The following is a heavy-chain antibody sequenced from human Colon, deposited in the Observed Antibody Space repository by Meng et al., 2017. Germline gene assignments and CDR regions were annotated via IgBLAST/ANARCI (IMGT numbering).Heavy chain of an antibody. CDR1: GFTFNNFG. J-gene: IGHJ5*02. CDR3: ARDGGSGWNFAH. CDR2: VSYDGSSQ. D-gene: IGHD6-25*01. V-gene: IGHV3-30*01. Sequence: GESLKISCAASGFTFNNFGMPWVCQAPGKGLEWLAVVSYDGSSQYYGDSVKGRFTISRDNSKNTVSLQMNSLTSEDTAVYYCARDGGSGWNFAHWGQGTLVTVSS.